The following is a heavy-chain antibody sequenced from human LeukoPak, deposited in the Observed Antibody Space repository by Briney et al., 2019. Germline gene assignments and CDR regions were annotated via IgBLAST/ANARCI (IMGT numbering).Heavy chain of an antibody. CDR3: AKRGVVIRVILVGFHKEAYYFDS. J-gene: IGHJ4*02. CDR1: GITLSNYG. D-gene: IGHD3-22*01. CDR2: ISGSGGTT. Sequence: PGGSLRLSCAVSGITLSNYGMSWVRQTPGKGLEWVAGISGSGGTTSYADSVKGRFTISRDNPKNTLHLQMNILRADAAAVYFCAKRGVVIRVILVGFHKEAYYFDSWGQGALVTVSS. V-gene: IGHV3-23*01.